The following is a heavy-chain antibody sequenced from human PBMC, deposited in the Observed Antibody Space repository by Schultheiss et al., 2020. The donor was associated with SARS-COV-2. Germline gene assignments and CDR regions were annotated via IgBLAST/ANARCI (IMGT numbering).Heavy chain of an antibody. CDR1: GFTFGDYA. V-gene: IGHV3-49*04. J-gene: IGHJ4*02. D-gene: IGHD2-21*02. Sequence: GGSLRLSCTASGFTFGDYAMSWVRQAPGKGLEWVGFIRSKAYGGTTEYAASVKGRFTISRDDSKSIAYLQMNSLKTEDTAVYYCATIRSLTANDYWGQGTLVTVSS. CDR2: IRSKAYGGTT. CDR3: ATIRSLTANDY.